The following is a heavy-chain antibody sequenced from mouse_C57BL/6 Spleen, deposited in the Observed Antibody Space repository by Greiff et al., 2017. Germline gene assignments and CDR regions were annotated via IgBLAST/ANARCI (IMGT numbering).Heavy chain of an antibody. D-gene: IGHD2-4*01. CDR2: IDPETGGT. Sequence: QVQLQQSGAELVRPGASVTLSCKASGYTFTDYEMHWVKQTPVHGLEWIGAIDPETGGTAYNQKFKGKAILTADKSSGTAYMELRSLTSEDSAVYYCTRGDYDSRFAYWGQGTLVTVSA. J-gene: IGHJ3*01. CDR3: TRGDYDSRFAY. CDR1: GYTFTDYE. V-gene: IGHV1-15*01.